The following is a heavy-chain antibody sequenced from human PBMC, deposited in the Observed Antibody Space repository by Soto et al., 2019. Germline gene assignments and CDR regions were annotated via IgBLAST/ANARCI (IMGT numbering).Heavy chain of an antibody. J-gene: IGHJ6*02. D-gene: IGHD1-7*01. V-gene: IGHV5-10-1*01. CDR3: ARPLTGTTSLYYYYGVDV. CDR1: GYSFTSYW. CDR2: IDPSDSYT. Sequence: PGESLKISCKGSGYSFTSYWISWVRQMPGKGLEWMGRIDPSDSYTNYSPSFQGHVTISADKSISTAYLQWSSLKASDTAMYYCARPLTGTTSLYYYYGVDVWGQGTTVTVSS.